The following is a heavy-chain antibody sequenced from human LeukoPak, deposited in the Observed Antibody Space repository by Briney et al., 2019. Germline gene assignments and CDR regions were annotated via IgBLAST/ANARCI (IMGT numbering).Heavy chain of an antibody. CDR3: ARGATRTLYDAFDI. Sequence: SVKVSCKASGYTFTGYYMHWVRQAPGQGLEWMGGIIPIFGTANYAQKFQGRVTITTDESTSTAYMELSSLRSEDTAVYYCARGATRTLYDAFDIWGQGTMVTVSS. J-gene: IGHJ3*02. CDR1: GYTFTGYY. CDR2: IIPIFGTA. V-gene: IGHV1-69*05. D-gene: IGHD1-26*01.